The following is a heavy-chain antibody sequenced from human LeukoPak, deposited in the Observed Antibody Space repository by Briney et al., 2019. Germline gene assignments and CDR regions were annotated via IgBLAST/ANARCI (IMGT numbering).Heavy chain of an antibody. Sequence: GGSLRLSCAASAFTFSSYAMSWVRQAPGKGLEWVSAIGGSGGSTYYADSVKGRFTISRDNSKNTLYLQMNSLRAEDTAIYYCARDGGIVVDYWGQGTLVTVSS. CDR2: IGGSGGST. CDR3: ARDGGIVVDY. J-gene: IGHJ4*02. CDR1: AFTFSSYA. D-gene: IGHD2-2*01. V-gene: IGHV3-23*01.